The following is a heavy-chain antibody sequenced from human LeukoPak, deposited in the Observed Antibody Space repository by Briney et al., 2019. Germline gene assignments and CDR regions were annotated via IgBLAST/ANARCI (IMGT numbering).Heavy chain of an antibody. Sequence: GASVKVSCKASGYTFTGYYMHWVRQAPGQGLEWMGWINPNSGGTNYAQKFQGRVTMTRDTSISTAYMELSRLRSDDTAVYYCARLVGAIRTNWFDPWGQGTLVTVSS. CDR3: ARLVGAIRTNWFDP. D-gene: IGHD1-26*01. J-gene: IGHJ5*02. CDR1: GYTFTGYY. CDR2: INPNSGGT. V-gene: IGHV1-2*02.